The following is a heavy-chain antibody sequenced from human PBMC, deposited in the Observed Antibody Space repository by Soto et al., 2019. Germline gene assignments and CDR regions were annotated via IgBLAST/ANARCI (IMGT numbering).Heavy chain of an antibody. CDR3: ASGYYYDSSGTDAFDI. CDR1: GFTFSSYS. Sequence: EVQLVESGGGLVKPGGSLRLSCAASGFTFSSYSMNWVRQAPGKGLEWVSSISSSSSYIYYADSVKGRFTISRDNAKNSLYLQMNSLRAEDTAVYYCASGYYYDSSGTDAFDIWGQGTMVTVSS. V-gene: IGHV3-21*01. CDR2: ISSSSSYI. J-gene: IGHJ3*02. D-gene: IGHD3-22*01.